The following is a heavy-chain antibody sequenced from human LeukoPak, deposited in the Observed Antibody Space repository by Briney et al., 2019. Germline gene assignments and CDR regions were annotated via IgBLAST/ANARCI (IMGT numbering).Heavy chain of an antibody. CDR3: ARAQIASKVDY. CDR1: GGSISSGDYY. D-gene: IGHD2-15*01. J-gene: IGHJ4*02. Sequence: PSQTLSLTCSVSGGSISSGDYYWCLIRQPPGEGLDRIGYIYYSGSTFYNPSLRSRVAISVDTSKNRFSLRLTSVTAADTAVYYCARAQIASKVDYWGQGTLVTVSS. CDR2: IYYSGST. V-gene: IGHV4-30-4*01.